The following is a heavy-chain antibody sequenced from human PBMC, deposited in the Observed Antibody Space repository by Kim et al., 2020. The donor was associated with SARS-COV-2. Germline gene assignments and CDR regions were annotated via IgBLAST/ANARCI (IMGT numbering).Heavy chain of an antibody. J-gene: IGHJ4*02. CDR1: GGSISSYY. D-gene: IGHD3-22*01. V-gene: IGHV4-59*13. CDR2: IYYSGST. CDR3: ARSDYYDSSGYYWGLGY. Sequence: SETLSLTCTVSGGSISSYYWSWIRQPPGKGLEWIGYIYYSGSTNYNPSLKSRVTISVDTSKNQFSLKLSSVTAADTAVYYCARSDYYDSSGYYWGLGYWGQGTLVTVSS.